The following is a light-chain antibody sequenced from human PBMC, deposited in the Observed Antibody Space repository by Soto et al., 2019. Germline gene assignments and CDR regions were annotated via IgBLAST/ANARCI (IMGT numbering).Light chain of an antibody. CDR1: QTISTN. CDR3: QQYNDWLIT. J-gene: IGKJ5*01. V-gene: IGKV3-15*01. CDR2: DAS. Sequence: EIVMTQSPATLSVSAGEIATLYFSASQTISTNLAWYQQKPGQAPKLFIYDASTRATGIPARFSGSGSGREFTLTITGLQSEDFAVYYCQQYNDWLITFGQGTRLEIK.